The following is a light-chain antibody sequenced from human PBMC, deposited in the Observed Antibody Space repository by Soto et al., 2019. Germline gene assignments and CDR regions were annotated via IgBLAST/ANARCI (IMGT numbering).Light chain of an antibody. V-gene: IGLV1-40*01. Sequence: QSVLTQPPSVSGAPGQRVTISCTGSSSNIGAGYDVHWYQQLPGTAPKLLIYGKSFRPSGVLDRFSGSKSGTSASLAIIGLQADDEADYYCQSYDSSLNWVFGGGTKLTVL. CDR1: SSNIGAGYD. CDR2: GKS. J-gene: IGLJ3*02. CDR3: QSYDSSLNWV.